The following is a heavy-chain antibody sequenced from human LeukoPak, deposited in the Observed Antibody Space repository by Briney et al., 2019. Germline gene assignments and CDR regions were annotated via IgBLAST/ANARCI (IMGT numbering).Heavy chain of an antibody. D-gene: IGHD1-7*01. CDR2: ISSSSTYM. V-gene: IGHV3-21*01. CDR3: AALTGTPPSDY. J-gene: IGHJ4*02. CDR1: GFTFSSYS. Sequence: GGSLRLSCAASGFTFSSYSMNWVRQAPGKGLEWVSAISSSSTYMYYADSVKGRFTISRDNAKNSLYLQMNSLRAEDTAVYYCAALTGTPPSDYWGQRMLVTVSS.